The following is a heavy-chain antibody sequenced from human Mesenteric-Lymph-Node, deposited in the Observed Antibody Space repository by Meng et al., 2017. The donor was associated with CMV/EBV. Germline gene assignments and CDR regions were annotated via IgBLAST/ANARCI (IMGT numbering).Heavy chain of an antibody. CDR1: GFTFSSYW. V-gene: IGHV3-7*01. D-gene: IGHD1-26*01. CDR2: IKQDGSEK. CDR3: ARRSSGTYYYGLDV. J-gene: IGHJ6*02. Sequence: GESLKISCAASGFTFSSYWMTWVRQAPGKGLEWVANIKQDGSEKYYVDSVKGRFTISRDNANNSLYLQMNSLRAEDTAVYYCARRSSGTYYYGLDVWGQGTTVTVSS.